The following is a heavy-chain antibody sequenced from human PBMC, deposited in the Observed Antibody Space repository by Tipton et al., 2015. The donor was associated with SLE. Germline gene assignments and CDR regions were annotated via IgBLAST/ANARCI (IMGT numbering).Heavy chain of an antibody. D-gene: IGHD6-6*01. V-gene: IGHV4-31*03. CDR1: GGTIDSGGYY. CDR2: IYYTGNT. Sequence: TLSLTCSVSGGTIDSGGYYWSWLRQHPGRGLEWIAYIYYTGNTYCNPSLKSRVTMSLDTSKNQFSLMLRSVTAADTAVYYCARYSRSSVDYFDSWGQGTLVTVSS. J-gene: IGHJ4*02. CDR3: ARYSRSSVDYFDS.